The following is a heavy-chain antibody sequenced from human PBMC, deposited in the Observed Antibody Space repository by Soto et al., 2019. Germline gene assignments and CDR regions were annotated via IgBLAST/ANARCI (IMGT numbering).Heavy chain of an antibody. Sequence: SLRLSCAASGFTFSSYAMHWVRQAPGKGLEWVAVISYDGSNKYYADSVKGRFTISRDDSKNTLYLQMNSLRAEDTAVYYCASWYYDSSPIFDYWGQGXLVTVSS. CDR3: ASWYYDSSPIFDY. V-gene: IGHV3-30-3*01. D-gene: IGHD3-22*01. CDR2: ISYDGSNK. CDR1: GFTFSSYA. J-gene: IGHJ4*02.